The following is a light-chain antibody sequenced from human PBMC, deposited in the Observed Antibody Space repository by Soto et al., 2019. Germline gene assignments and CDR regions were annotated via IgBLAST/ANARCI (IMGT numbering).Light chain of an antibody. Sequence: GMTQSAATLSVSKGERATLSCRASQSVSSNLAWYQQKPGQAPRLLIYGASTRATGIPDRFSGSGSGTEFTLTISSLQSEDFAVYYCQQYNNWPRPFGQGTKVDNK. CDR3: QQYNNWPRP. CDR2: GAS. V-gene: IGKV3-15*01. J-gene: IGKJ1*01. CDR1: QSVSSN.